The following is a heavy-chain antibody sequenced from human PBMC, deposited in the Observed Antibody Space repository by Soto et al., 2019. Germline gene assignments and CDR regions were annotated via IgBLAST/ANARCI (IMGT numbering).Heavy chain of an antibody. CDR1: GFTFRGSA. Sequence: EVQLVESGGGLVQPGESLKLSCAASGFTFRGSAMHWVRQASGKGLEWVGRIRTKANSYATAYAASVQGRFTISRDDSKSTAYLQMNSLKTDDTAVYYCTGSLLAYCSGGKCHTDYYYYGMDVWGPGTEVTVSS. J-gene: IGHJ6*02. D-gene: IGHD2-15*01. CDR3: TGSLLAYCSGGKCHTDYYYYGMDV. CDR2: IRTKANSYAT. V-gene: IGHV3-73*02.